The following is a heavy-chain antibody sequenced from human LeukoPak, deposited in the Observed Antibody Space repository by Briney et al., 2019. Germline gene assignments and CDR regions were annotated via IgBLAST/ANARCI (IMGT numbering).Heavy chain of an antibody. CDR3: ARSRLTDTAHDY. J-gene: IGHJ4*02. D-gene: IGHD3-9*01. Sequence: SETLSLTCSVSGDSITSYYWNWIRQPAGKGLEWIGRVYTRGSTNYNPSLKSRATMSVDPSRNQFSLKLNSVTAADTAVYYCARSRLTDTAHDYWGQGTLVTVSS. V-gene: IGHV4-4*07. CDR1: GDSITSYY. CDR2: VYTRGST.